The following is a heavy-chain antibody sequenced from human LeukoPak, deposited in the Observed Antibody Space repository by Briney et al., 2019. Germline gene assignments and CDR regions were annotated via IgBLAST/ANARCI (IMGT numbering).Heavy chain of an antibody. J-gene: IGHJ4*02. CDR1: GFTFSSYN. D-gene: IGHD1-1*01. Sequence: GGSLRLSCAASGFTFSSYNMNWVRQAPGKGLEWVSYITISSSYIQYADSVKGRFTISRDNAKKSLYLQMNSLRDEDTAVYYCVRDHQYSFDYWGQGTLVTVSS. V-gene: IGHV3-48*02. CDR3: VRDHQYSFDY. CDR2: ITISSSYI.